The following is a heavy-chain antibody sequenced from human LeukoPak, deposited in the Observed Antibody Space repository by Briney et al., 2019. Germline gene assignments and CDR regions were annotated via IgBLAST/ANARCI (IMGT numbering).Heavy chain of an antibody. Sequence: AGRSLRLSCTASGFTFSDYYMSWIHQAPGEWLECVSLISSGGSTIYYPDSVKCRFTISRDNAKNSVYLQMNSLRAEDTAVYYGARGLGYCSGGSCPRRAFDIWGQGTVVTVSS. CDR1: GFTFSDYY. CDR2: ISSGGSTI. CDR3: ARGLGYCSGGSCPRRAFDI. D-gene: IGHD2-15*01. J-gene: IGHJ3*02. V-gene: IGHV3-11*01.